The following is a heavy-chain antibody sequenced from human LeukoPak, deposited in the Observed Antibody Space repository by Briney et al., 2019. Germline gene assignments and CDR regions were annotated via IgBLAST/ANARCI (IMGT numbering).Heavy chain of an antibody. CDR2: ISAYNGNT. V-gene: IGHV1-18*01. Sequence: ASVKVSCKASGYTFTSSGISWVRQAPGQGLEWMGWISAYNGNTNYAQKLQGRVTMTTDTSTSTAYMELRSLRSDDTAVYYCARDPHVNEGLGPQIDWGQGTLVTVSS. CDR3: ARDPHVNEGLGPQID. J-gene: IGHJ4*02. D-gene: IGHD2/OR15-2a*01. CDR1: GYTFTSSG.